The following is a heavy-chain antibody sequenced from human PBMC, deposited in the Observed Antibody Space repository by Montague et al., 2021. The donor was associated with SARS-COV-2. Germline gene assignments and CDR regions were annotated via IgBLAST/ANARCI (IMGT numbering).Heavy chain of an antibody. Sequence: SLRLSCAASGFTFSSYDMHWVRQATGKGLECVSIINTSGDTYYPGSVTGRFTISRDNPKNSLYLPMNSLRAGDTAVYYCARGDRTGWQTDYWGQGTLVTVSS. D-gene: IGHD6-19*01. V-gene: IGHV3-13*04. CDR2: INTSGDT. CDR3: ARGDRTGWQTDY. J-gene: IGHJ4*02. CDR1: GFTFSSYD.